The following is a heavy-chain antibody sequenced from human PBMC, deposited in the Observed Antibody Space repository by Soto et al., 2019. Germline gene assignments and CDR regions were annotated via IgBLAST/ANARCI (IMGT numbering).Heavy chain of an antibody. CDR2: ISSTTNYI. CDR3: ARESEDLTSNFDY. V-gene: IGHV3-21*01. CDR1: CFTFTRYS. J-gene: IGHJ4*02. Sequence: LRLSCAASCFTFTRYSMNWVRQAPGKGLEWVSYISSTTNYIYYADSMKGRFTVSRDNAKNSVYLEMNSLSAEDTAVYYCARESEDLTSNFDYWGQGTLVTVSS.